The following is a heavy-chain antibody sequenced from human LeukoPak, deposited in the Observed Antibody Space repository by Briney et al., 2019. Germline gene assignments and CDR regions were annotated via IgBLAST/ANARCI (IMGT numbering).Heavy chain of an antibody. CDR3: ARGYSSGWYGGSVWFDP. D-gene: IGHD6-19*01. CDR2: INHSGST. CDR1: GGSFSGYY. V-gene: IGHV4-34*01. Sequence: PSETLSLTCAVYGGSFSGYYWSWIRQPPGKGLEWIGEINHSGSTNYNPSLKSRVTISVDTSKNQFSLKLSSVTAADTAVYYCARGYSSGWYGGSVWFDPWGQGTLVTVSS. J-gene: IGHJ5*02.